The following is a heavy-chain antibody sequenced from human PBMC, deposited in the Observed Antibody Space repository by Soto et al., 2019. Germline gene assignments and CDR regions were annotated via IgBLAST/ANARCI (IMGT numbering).Heavy chain of an antibody. CDR2: IGGGATSA. J-gene: IGHJ4*02. Sequence: GGSLRLSCAASGFTFSNYAMSWVRQAPGKGLEWVSGIGGGATSAYYADSVKGRFAISRDNAYNTLLLQLNSLRAEDTAVYYCAKSRYSDSSGDYYDFWGQGTLVTVSS. D-gene: IGHD3-22*01. CDR1: GFTFSNYA. V-gene: IGHV3-23*01. CDR3: AKSRYSDSSGDYYDF.